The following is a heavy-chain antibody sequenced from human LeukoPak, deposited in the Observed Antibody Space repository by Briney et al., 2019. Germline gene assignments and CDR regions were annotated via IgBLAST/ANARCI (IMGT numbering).Heavy chain of an antibody. J-gene: IGHJ4*02. CDR2: IYYSGST. CDR1: GGSISSYY. V-gene: IGHV4-59*12. CDR3: ARDQYYGSGSYNRYYFDY. Sequence: SETLSLTCTVSGGSISSYYWSWIRQPPGKGLEWIGYIYYSGSTNYNPSLKSRVTISVDTSKNQFSLKLSSVTAADTAVYYCARDQYYGSGSYNRYYFDYWGQGTLVTVSS. D-gene: IGHD3-10*01.